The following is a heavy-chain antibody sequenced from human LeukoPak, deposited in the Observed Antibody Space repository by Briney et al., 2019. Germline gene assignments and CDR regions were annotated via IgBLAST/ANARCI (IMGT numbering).Heavy chain of an antibody. Sequence: GGSLRLSCAASGCTFSSEWMNWVRQAPGKGLEWVANINQDGGEIFYVDSLRGRFTISRDNAENSFYLQINGLRADDTAVYYRVRDSNTNYHPDWGQGTLVSVSS. CDR1: GCTFSSEW. D-gene: IGHD2-8*01. V-gene: IGHV3-7*04. J-gene: IGHJ4*02. CDR3: VRDSNTNYHPD. CDR2: INQDGGEI.